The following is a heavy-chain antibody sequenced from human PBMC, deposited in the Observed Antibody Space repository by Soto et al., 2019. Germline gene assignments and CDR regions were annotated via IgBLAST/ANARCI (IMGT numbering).Heavy chain of an antibody. CDR3: ASPKIAFYNWFDP. D-gene: IGHD3-3*02. V-gene: IGHV4-34*01. J-gene: IGHJ5*02. CDR1: GASISTYY. CDR2: INHSGST. Sequence: PSETLSLTCTVSGASISTYYWTWIRQPPGTGLEWIGEINHSGSTNYNPSLKSRVTISVDTSKNQFSLKLSSVTAADTAVYYCASPKIAFYNWFDPWGQGTLVTVSS.